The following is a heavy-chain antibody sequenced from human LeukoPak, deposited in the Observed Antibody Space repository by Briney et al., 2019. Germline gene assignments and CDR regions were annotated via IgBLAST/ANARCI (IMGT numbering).Heavy chain of an antibody. J-gene: IGHJ4*02. V-gene: IGHV3-21*01. CDR3: ARCSGGSCYHSDDY. CDR1: GFTLSTYS. Sequence: PGGSLRLSCAASGFTLSTYSMNWVRQAPGKGLEWVSSISSGGRYIYYADSVKGRFTISRDNAKNSLYLQMNSLRAEDTALYYCARCSGGSCYHSDDYWDQGTLVTVST. CDR2: ISSGGRYI. D-gene: IGHD2-15*01.